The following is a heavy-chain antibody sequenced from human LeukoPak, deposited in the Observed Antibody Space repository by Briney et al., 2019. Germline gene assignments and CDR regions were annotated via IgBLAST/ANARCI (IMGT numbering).Heavy chain of an antibody. Sequence: ASVKVSCKASGYTFTSYDISWVRQATGQGLEWMGWMNPSSGNTGYAQKFQGRVTITRNTSISTAYMELSSLRSEDTAVYYCARAGTWLQDAFDIWGQGTMVTVSS. CDR2: MNPSSGNT. D-gene: IGHD5-12*01. CDR3: ARAGTWLQDAFDI. J-gene: IGHJ3*02. V-gene: IGHV1-8*03. CDR1: GYTFTSYD.